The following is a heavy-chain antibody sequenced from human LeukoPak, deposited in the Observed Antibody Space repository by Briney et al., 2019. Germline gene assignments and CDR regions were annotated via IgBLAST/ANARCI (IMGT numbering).Heavy chain of an antibody. CDR1: GYTFTSYY. CDR2: INPSGGST. D-gene: IGHD3-22*01. J-gene: IGHJ6*03. Sequence: ASVKVSCKASGYTFTSYYMHWVRQAPGQGLEWMGIINPSGGSTSYAQKFQGRVTMTRDTSTSTVYMELSSLRSEDTAVYYCARVKSSGYYFRGYYYYYMDVWGKGTTVTISS. CDR3: ARVKSSGYYFRGYYYYYMDV. V-gene: IGHV1-46*01.